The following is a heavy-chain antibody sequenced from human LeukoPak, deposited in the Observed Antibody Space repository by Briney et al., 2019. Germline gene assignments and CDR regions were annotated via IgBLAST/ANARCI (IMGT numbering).Heavy chain of an antibody. CDR1: GYTFTGNY. V-gene: IGHV1-46*01. J-gene: IGHJ4*02. CDR2: INPSGGST. Sequence: ASVKVSCKASGYTFTGNYIHWVRLAPGQGLEWMGIINPSGGSTNYAQKFQGRVSMTRDTSTSTVYMELSSLRSEDTAMYWCARGYYDSSGYDPGLGYWGQGTLVTVSS. D-gene: IGHD3-22*01. CDR3: ARGYYDSSGYDPGLGY.